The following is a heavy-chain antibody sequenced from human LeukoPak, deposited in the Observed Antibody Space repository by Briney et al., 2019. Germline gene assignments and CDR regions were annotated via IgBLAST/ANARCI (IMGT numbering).Heavy chain of an antibody. CDR3: AKDSRMDV. Sequence: PGGSLRLSCAASGFTFSSYGMHWGRQAPGKGLEWVAVISYDGSNKYYADSVKGRFTISRDNSKNTLYLQMNSLRAEDTAVYYCAKDSRMDVWGQGTTVTVSS. CDR2: ISYDGSNK. CDR1: GFTFSSYG. V-gene: IGHV3-30*18. J-gene: IGHJ6*02.